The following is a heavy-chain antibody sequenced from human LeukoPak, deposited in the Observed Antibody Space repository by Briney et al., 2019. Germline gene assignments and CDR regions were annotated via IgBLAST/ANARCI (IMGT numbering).Heavy chain of an antibody. CDR3: ARCTTGRTFGSLREIKRSREIDY. V-gene: IGHV3-48*04. D-gene: IGHD1-1*01. J-gene: IGHJ4*02. CDR2: ISSGGFTL. CDR1: GFTCSDYS. Sequence: PGGSLRLSCVASGFTCSDYSMNWVRQAPGKGLEWVSYISSGGFTLNYADSVKGRFTISRDNAKNSLYLQMNSLRVEDTAVYYCARCTTGRTFGSLREIKRSREIDYWGQGTLVTVSS.